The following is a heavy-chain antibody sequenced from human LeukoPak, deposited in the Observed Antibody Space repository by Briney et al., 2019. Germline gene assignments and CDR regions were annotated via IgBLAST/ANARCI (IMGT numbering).Heavy chain of an antibody. V-gene: IGHV3-30*18. CDR2: VSYDGSNK. Sequence: GGSLRLSCAASGFTFSSYGVHWVRQAPGKGLEWVAVVSYDGSNKYYADSVKGRFTISRDNSKNTLYLQMNSLRAEDTAVYYCAKDLFLVRGVIRYGAFDIWGQGTMVTVSS. CDR3: AKDLFLVRGVIRYGAFDI. D-gene: IGHD3-10*01. CDR1: GFTFSSYG. J-gene: IGHJ3*02.